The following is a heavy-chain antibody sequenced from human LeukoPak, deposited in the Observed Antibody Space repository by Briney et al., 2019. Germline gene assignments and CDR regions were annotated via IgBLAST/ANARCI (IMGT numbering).Heavy chain of an antibody. D-gene: IGHD6-19*01. Sequence: GASVKVSCKASGYTFTGYYMHWVRQAPGQGLEWMGWINPNSGGTNYAQKFQGRVTMTRDTSISTAYMELSRLRSHDTAVYYCARDGNYSSGWYVRYYYYYYGMDVWGQGTTVTVSS. CDR2: INPNSGGT. CDR1: GYTFTGYY. V-gene: IGHV1-2*02. CDR3: ARDGNYSSGWYVRYYYYYYGMDV. J-gene: IGHJ6*02.